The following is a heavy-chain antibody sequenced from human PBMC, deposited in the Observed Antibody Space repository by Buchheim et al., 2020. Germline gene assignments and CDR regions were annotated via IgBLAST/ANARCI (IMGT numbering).Heavy chain of an antibody. CDR2: INSDGSST. CDR1: GFTFSSYW. J-gene: IGHJ6*02. Sequence: EVQLVESGGGLVQPGGSLRLSCAASGFTFSSYWMHWVRQAPGKGLVWVSRINSDGSSTSYADSVKGRFTISRDNAKNTLYLQMNNLRAEDTAVYYCARNPESYCTGGVCYYYYGMDVWGQGTT. CDR3: ARNPESYCTGGVCYYYYGMDV. V-gene: IGHV3-74*01. D-gene: IGHD2-8*02.